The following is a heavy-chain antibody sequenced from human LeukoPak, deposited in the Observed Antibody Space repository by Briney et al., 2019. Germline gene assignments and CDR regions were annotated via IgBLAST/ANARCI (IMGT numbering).Heavy chain of an antibody. Sequence: PGRSLRLSCAASGFTFSSYGMHWVRQAPGKGLEWVAVISYDGSNKYYADSVKGRFTISRDNSKNTLYLQMNSLRAEDTAVYYCAKDRVGDVDYWGQGTLVTVSS. CDR3: AKDRVGDVDY. CDR2: ISYDGSNK. J-gene: IGHJ4*02. CDR1: GFTFSSYG. V-gene: IGHV3-30*18. D-gene: IGHD3-10*01.